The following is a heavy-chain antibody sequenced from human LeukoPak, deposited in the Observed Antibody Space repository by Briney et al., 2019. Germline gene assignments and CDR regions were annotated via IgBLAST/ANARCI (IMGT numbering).Heavy chain of an antibody. CDR3: AGMRITTPTVRTLDY. D-gene: IGHD1-14*01. Sequence: SETLSLTCTVSGGSMSIFYWIWIRQPPGKGLEWIGFLYYTGSTNYNPSLKSRVTISVDTSKNQFSLKLSSVTAADTAVYYCAGMRITTPTVRTLDYWGQGTLVTVSS. V-gene: IGHV4-59*01. J-gene: IGHJ4*02. CDR1: GGSMSIFY. CDR2: LYYTGST.